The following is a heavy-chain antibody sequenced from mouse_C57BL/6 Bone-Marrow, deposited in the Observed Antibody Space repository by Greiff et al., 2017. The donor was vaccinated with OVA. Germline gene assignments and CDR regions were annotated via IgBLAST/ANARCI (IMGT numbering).Heavy chain of an antibody. D-gene: IGHD1-1*01. J-gene: IGHJ1*03. CDR3: ARAGATVVVGDWYCDG. Sequence: QVQLQQSGAELARPGASVKLSCKASGYTFTSSGISWVKQRTGQGLEWIGELFPRSGNTYYNEKFKGKATLTADKSSSTAYMELRSLKSEYSAVYVWARAGATVVVGDWYCDGWGTGTTVTVSS. V-gene: IGHV1-81*01. CDR2: LFPRSGNT. CDR1: GYTFTSSG.